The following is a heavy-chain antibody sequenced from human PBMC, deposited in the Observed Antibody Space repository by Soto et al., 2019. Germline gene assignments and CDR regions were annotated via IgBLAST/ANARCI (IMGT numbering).Heavy chain of an antibody. D-gene: IGHD3-3*01. CDR3: ARDQGITIFGVVISHGMDV. CDR2: IIPIFGTA. V-gene: IGHV1-69*13. J-gene: IGHJ6*02. CDR1: GGTFSSYA. Sequence: SVKVSCKASGGTFSSYAISWVRQAPGQGLEWMGGIIPIFGTANYAQKFQGRVTITADESTSTAYMELSSLRSEDTAVYYCARDQGITIFGVVISHGMDVWGQGTTVTVSS.